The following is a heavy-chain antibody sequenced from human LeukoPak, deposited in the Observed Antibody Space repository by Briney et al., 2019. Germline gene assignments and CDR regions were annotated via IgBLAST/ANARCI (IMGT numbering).Heavy chain of an antibody. V-gene: IGHV5-51*01. CDR2: IYPGDSDT. Sequence: GESLKISCKGSGYTFTTYWIDWVRQMPGKGLEWMGIIYPGDSDTRYSPSFQGQVTISADKSISTAYLQWSSLKASDTAMYYCARRGHRQAADNAFDIWGQGTMVTVSS. CDR3: ARRGHRQAADNAFDI. CDR1: GYTFTTYW. D-gene: IGHD6-13*01. J-gene: IGHJ3*02.